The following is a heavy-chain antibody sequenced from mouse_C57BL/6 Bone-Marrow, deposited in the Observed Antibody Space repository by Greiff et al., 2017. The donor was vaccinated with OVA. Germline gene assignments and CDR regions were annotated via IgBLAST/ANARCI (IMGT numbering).Heavy chain of an antibody. Sequence: QVQLQQPGAELVKPGASVKLSCKASGYTFTSYWMPWVKQRPGQGLEWIGMIHPNSGSTNYNEKFKSKATLTVDKSSSTAYMQLSSLTSEDSAVYYCAREDYGNYVAFLDYWGQGTTLTVSS. CDR3: AREDYGNYVAFLDY. D-gene: IGHD2-1*01. CDR1: GYTFTSYW. V-gene: IGHV1-64*01. CDR2: IHPNSGST. J-gene: IGHJ2*01.